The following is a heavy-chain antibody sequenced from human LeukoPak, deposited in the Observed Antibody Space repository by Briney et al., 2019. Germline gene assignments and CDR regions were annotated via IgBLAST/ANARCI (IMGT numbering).Heavy chain of an antibody. CDR1: GGSISSGGYY. V-gene: IGHV4-61*02. CDR2: IYSSGST. J-gene: IGHJ4*02. CDR3: ARDSSANYFDY. Sequence: PSETLSLTCTVSGGSISSGGYYWTWIRQPAGKGLEWIGRIYSSGSTDYNPSLKSRVTVSVDTSKNQFSLKLSSVTAADTAMYYCARDSSANYFDYWGQGTLVTVSS.